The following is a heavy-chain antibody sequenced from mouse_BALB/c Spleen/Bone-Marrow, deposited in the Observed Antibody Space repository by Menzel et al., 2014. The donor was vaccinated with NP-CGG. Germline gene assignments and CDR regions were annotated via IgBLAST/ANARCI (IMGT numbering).Heavy chain of an antibody. Sequence: VMLVESGPELVKPGASVRISCKASGYTFTSYYIHWVKQRPGQGLEWIGWIYPGNVNTKYNEKFKGKATLTADKSSSTAYMQLSSLTSEDSAVYFCARQGSSGFYGMDYWGQGTSVTVSS. V-gene: IGHV1S56*01. J-gene: IGHJ4*01. D-gene: IGHD3-1*01. CDR3: ARQGSSGFYGMDY. CDR1: GYTFTSYY. CDR2: IYPGNVNT.